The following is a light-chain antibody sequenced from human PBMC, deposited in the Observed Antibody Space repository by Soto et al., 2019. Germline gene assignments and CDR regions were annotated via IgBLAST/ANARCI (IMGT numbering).Light chain of an antibody. Sequence: QSVLTQPASVSGSPGQSIAISRTGTSSDIGAYDYVSWYQQHPDKAPKLMIYEVSNRPPGVSNRFSGSKSVNTATLTISGLQAEDVADYCCSSHTSSNTRIFGTG. CDR1: SSDIGAYDY. CDR2: EVS. V-gene: IGLV2-14*03. J-gene: IGLJ1*01. CDR3: SSHTSSNTRI.